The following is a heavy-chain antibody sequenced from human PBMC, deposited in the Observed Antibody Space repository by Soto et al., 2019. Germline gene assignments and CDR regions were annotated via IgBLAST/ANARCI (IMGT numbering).Heavy chain of an antibody. CDR1: GSTFDDYG. Sequence: EVQLVESGGGVVRPGGSLRLSCEASGSTFDDYGMSWVPQAQGKGLEWVSGINWNGGSTGYADSVKGRFTISRDNAKNSLYLQMNSLRAEDTALYHCARAGYSSGWSDAFDIWGQGTMVTVSS. CDR2: INWNGGST. J-gene: IGHJ3*02. CDR3: ARAGYSSGWSDAFDI. D-gene: IGHD6-19*01. V-gene: IGHV3-20*01.